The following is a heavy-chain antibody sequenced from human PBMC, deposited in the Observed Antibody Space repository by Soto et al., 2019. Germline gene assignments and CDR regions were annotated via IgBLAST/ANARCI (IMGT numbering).Heavy chain of an antibody. CDR1: GGSISSYY. CDR2: IYYSGST. Sequence: SETLSLTCTVSGGSISSYYWSWIRQPPGKGLEWIGYIYYSGSTNYNPSLKSRVTISVDTSKNQFSLKLGSVTAADTAVYYCARRTPYSSSSFDPWGQGTLVTVSS. CDR3: ARRTPYSSSSFDP. J-gene: IGHJ5*02. D-gene: IGHD6-13*01. V-gene: IGHV4-59*01.